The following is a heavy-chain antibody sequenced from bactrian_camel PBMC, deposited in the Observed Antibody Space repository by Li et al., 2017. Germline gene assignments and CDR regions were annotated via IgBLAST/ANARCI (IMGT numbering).Heavy chain of an antibody. Sequence: VQLVESGGGLVQSGGSLRLSCAASGFTFSKYGMAWVRQAPGKGLEWVSGIYGDGTNTYYADSVKGRFTISRDNAKSTLYLQMNSLKAEDTAVYYCGHPAHGLGQGTQVTVS. CDR1: GFTFSKYG. CDR2: IYGDGTNT. D-gene: IGHD3*01. V-gene: IGHV3S6*01. J-gene: IGHJ4*01.